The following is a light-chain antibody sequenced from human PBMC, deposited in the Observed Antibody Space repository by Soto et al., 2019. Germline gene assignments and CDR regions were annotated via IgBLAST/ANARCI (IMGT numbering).Light chain of an antibody. CDR1: QSVSSNF. Sequence: EIVLTQSPGTLSLSPGERTTLSCRASQSVSSNFLDWYQQKPGQAPRLLIYGASSRATGIPDRFSGSGSGTDFTLTISRMEPEDSAVYYCHQYGIVPWTFGQGTKVDIK. J-gene: IGKJ1*01. CDR3: HQYGIVPWT. V-gene: IGKV3-20*01. CDR2: GAS.